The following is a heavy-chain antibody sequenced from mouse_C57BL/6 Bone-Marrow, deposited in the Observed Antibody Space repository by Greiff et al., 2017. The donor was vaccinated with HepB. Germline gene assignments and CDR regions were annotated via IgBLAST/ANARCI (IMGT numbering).Heavy chain of an antibody. Sequence: EVQRVESGPGLVKPSQSLSLTCSVTGYSITSGYYWNWIRQFPGNKLEWMGYISYDGSNNYNPSLKNRISITRDTSKNQFFLKLNSVTTEDTATYYCARGSSYNFDYWGQGTTLTVSS. CDR2: ISYDGSN. CDR1: GYSITSGYY. D-gene: IGHD1-1*01. V-gene: IGHV3-6*01. J-gene: IGHJ2*01. CDR3: ARGSSYNFDY.